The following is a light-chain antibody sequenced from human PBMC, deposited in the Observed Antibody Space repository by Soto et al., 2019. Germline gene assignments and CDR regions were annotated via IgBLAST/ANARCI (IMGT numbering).Light chain of an antibody. CDR1: HSVNSH. J-gene: IGKJ5*01. CDR3: QQLNSYPIT. CDR2: GAS. Sequence: MMMTQSPATLSVSPGERVTLSCRTSHSVNSHVAWYQQKPGQAPRLLLYGASTRATGIPVRFSGSGFGTEFTLTISSLQSEDFATYYCQQLNSYPITFGQGTRLENK. V-gene: IGKV3-15*01.